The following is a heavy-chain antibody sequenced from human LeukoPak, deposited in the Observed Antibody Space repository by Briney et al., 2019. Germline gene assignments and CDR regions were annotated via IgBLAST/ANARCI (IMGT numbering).Heavy chain of an antibody. J-gene: IGHJ6*03. Sequence: SETLSLTCGGYGGSLSGNYWSWIRQSPGKGLEGIGETNHGGITDYNPSLKSRVIISVDTSKNQVSLTLSSVTAADTAVYYCARAPTVEWLSTYIDVWGKGTTVTVSS. CDR1: GGSLSGNY. CDR3: ARAPTVEWLSTYIDV. CDR2: TNHGGIT. D-gene: IGHD3-3*01. V-gene: IGHV4-34*01.